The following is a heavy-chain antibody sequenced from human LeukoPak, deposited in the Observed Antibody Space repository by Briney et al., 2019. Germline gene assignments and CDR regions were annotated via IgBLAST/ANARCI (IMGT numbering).Heavy chain of an antibody. J-gene: IGHJ1*01. V-gene: IGHV3-21*01. CDR3: ARDDTYYDFWSGYSPAEYFQH. Sequence: GGSLRLSCAASGFTFSTYSMNWVRQAPGKGLEWVSSISSSSSYIYYADSVKGRFTISRDNAKNSLYLQMNSLRAEDTAVYYCARDDTYYDFWSGYSPAEYFQHWGQGTLVTVSS. CDR2: ISSSSSYI. D-gene: IGHD3-3*01. CDR1: GFTFSTYS.